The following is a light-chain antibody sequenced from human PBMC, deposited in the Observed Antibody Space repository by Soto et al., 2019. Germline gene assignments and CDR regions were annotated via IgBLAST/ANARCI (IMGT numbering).Light chain of an antibody. V-gene: IGKV1-5*01. CDR1: QSISSW. CDR2: DAS. J-gene: IGKJ4*01. Sequence: DIQITQSPSTLSASVGDRVTITCRASQSISSWLAWYQQKPGKAPKLLIYDASSLENGVPSRFSASGSWTEFTFTICSLQSDDFATDYCQQYNSYSLTFGGGNKVEIK. CDR3: QQYNSYSLT.